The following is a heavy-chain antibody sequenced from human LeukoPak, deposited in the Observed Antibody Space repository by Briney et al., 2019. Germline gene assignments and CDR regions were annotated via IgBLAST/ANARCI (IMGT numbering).Heavy chain of an antibody. Sequence: SETLSLTCTVTGDSITRRSDYWGWVRQPPGKGLEWIGSIYYSGSTYYNPSFKSRVTISVDTPRNQFSLQFYCARNESVLGTTGLNDFFDDWGQGSLVTVSS. D-gene: IGHD1-26*01. CDR3: LNDFFDD. CDR2: IYYSGST. CDR1: GDSITRRSDY. V-gene: IGHV4-39*01. J-gene: IGHJ4*02.